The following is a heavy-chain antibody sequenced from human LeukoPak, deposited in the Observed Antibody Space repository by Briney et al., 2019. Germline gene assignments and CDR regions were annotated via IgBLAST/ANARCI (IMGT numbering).Heavy chain of an antibody. CDR3: ARDFYDILTGYYDWVFDP. CDR1: GYTFTSYG. D-gene: IGHD3-9*01. Sequence: RRASVKVSCKASGYTFTSYGISWVRQAPGQGLEWMGWISAYNGNTNYAQKLQGRVTMTTDTSTSTAYMELRSLRSDDTAVYYCARDFYDILTGYYDWVFDPWGQGTLVTVSS. J-gene: IGHJ5*02. V-gene: IGHV1-18*01. CDR2: ISAYNGNT.